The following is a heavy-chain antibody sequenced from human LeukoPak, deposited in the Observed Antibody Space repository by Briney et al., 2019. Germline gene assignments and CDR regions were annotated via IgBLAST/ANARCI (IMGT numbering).Heavy chain of an antibody. CDR1: GGTFSSYA. Sequence: SVKVSCMASGGTFSSYAITWVRQAPGQGLEWMGEIIPIFGTANYAQKFQGRVTIAADESTSTAYMELSRLRSEDTAVYYCAREGTATNNRPGDRPYYFDYWGQGTLVTVSS. CDR2: IIPIFGTA. V-gene: IGHV1-69*13. D-gene: IGHD5-24*01. CDR3: AREGTATNNRPGDRPYYFDY. J-gene: IGHJ4*02.